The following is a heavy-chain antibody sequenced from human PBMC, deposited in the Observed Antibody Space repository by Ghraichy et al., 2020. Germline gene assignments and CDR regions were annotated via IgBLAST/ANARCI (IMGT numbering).Heavy chain of an antibody. V-gene: IGHV1-69*04. CDR2: IIPILGIA. J-gene: IGHJ6*01. D-gene: IGHD2-15*01. CDR1: GGTFSSYA. CDR3: ARGYCSGGSCYQSENYYYYGMDV. Sequence: SVKVSCKASGGTFSSYAISWVRQAPGQGLEWMGRIIPILGIANYAQKFQGRVTITADKSTSTAYMELSSLRSEDTAVYYCARGYCSGGSCYQSENYYYYGMDVWGQGTTVTVSS.